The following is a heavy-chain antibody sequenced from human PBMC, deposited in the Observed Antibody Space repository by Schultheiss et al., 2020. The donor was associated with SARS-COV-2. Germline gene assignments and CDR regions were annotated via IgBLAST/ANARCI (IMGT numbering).Heavy chain of an antibody. V-gene: IGHV4-59*01. CDR1: GGSISSYY. J-gene: IGHJ6*02. Sequence: SETLSLTCTVSGGSISSYYWSWIRQPPGKGLEWIGYIYYSGSTYYNPSLKSRVTISVDTSKNQFSLKLSSVTAADTAVYYCARSQSSSWYVYYYYGMDVWGQGTTVTVSS. CDR3: ARSQSSSWYVYYYYGMDV. D-gene: IGHD6-13*01. CDR2: IYYSGST.